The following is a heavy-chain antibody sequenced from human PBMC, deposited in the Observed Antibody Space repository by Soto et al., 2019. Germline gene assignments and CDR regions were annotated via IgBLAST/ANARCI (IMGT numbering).Heavy chain of an antibody. J-gene: IGHJ4*02. D-gene: IGHD2-8*01. CDR1: GFTFSDHY. V-gene: IGHV3-72*01. CDR2: ARNKVSSYTT. CDR3: ARLMGTSFDF. Sequence: PGGSLRLSWAASGFTFSDHYMDWVRQAPGKGLEWVGRARNKVSSYTTAYAASVKGRFTISRDDSKNSLYLQMNSLKTEDTAVYFCARLMGTSFDFWGQGTLVTVSS.